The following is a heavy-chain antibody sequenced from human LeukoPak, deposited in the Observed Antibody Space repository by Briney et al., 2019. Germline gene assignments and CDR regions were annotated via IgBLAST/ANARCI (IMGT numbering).Heavy chain of an antibody. D-gene: IGHD6-13*01. Sequence: ASVNVPCKPSVYTFTGYYMHGVRQAPGQGLEWMGWINPNSGGTNYAQKFQGRVTMTRDTSISTAYMELSRLRSDDTAVYYCATHPEGIAGWGQGTLVTVSS. CDR3: ATHPEGIAG. V-gene: IGHV1-2*02. CDR1: VYTFTGYY. J-gene: IGHJ4*02. CDR2: INPNSGGT.